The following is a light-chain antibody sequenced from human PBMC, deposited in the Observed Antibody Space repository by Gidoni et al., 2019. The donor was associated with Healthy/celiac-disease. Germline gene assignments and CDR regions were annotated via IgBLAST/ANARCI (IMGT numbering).Light chain of an antibody. CDR1: QSVSSSY. V-gene: IGKV3-20*01. Sequence: EIVLTQSPGTLSLSPGERATLSCRASQSVSSSYLAWYQQKPGQAPRLLIYGASSRATGLPDWFSGSGSGTDFTLTISRLDPDVFAVYYCQQYGSSPETFGQGTKVEIK. CDR2: GAS. J-gene: IGKJ1*01. CDR3: QQYGSSPET.